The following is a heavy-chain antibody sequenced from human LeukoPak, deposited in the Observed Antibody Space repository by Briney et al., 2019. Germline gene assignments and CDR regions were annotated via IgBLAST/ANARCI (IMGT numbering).Heavy chain of an antibody. Sequence: GGSLRLSCAASGFTVSSNYMSWVRQAPGKGLEWVSVIYSGGSTYYADSVKGRFTISRDNSKNTLYLQMNSLRAEDTAVYYCARDRLASSIAARRTYYYYMDVWGKGTTVTVSS. CDR1: GFTVSSNY. CDR2: IYSGGST. V-gene: IGHV3-66*02. J-gene: IGHJ6*03. CDR3: ARDRLASSIAARRTYYYYMDV. D-gene: IGHD6-6*01.